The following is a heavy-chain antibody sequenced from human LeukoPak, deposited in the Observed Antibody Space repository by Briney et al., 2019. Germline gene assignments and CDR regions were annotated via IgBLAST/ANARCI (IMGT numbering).Heavy chain of an antibody. D-gene: IGHD3-22*01. CDR3: ARGGSGYDY. V-gene: IGHV3-64*01. CDR2: ISSNGGST. J-gene: IGHJ4*02. Sequence: ETLSLTCTVSGGSISSYYWSWVRQAPGKGLEYVSAISSNGGSTYYANSVKGRFTISRDNSKNTLYLQMGSLRAEDMAVYYCARGGSGYDYWGQGTLVTVSS. CDR1: GGSISSYY.